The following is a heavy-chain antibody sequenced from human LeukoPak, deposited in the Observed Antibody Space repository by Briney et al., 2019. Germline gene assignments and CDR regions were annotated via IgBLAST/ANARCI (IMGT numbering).Heavy chain of an antibody. J-gene: IGHJ6*03. CDR3: ARGRRGYYDSSGYYKPYYYYYYYMDV. D-gene: IGHD3-22*01. V-gene: IGHV1-69*06. CDR2: IIPIFGTA. CDR1: GGTFSSYA. Sequence: ASVKVSCKASGGTFSSYAISWVRQAPGQGLEWMGGIIPIFGTANYAQKFQGRVTITADKSTSTAYMELSSLRSEDTAVYYCARGRRGYYDSSGYYKPYYYYYYYMDVWGKGTTVTVSS.